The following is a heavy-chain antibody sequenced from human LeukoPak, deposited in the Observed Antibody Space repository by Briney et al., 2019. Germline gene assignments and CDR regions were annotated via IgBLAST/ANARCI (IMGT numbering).Heavy chain of an antibody. Sequence: GGSLTLSCAASGFTFSGYWMSWLRQAPGKGLEYVSGIGPDGGTTYYANSVKGRFTISRDNSKYMLYLQMGSLTADDMAVYYCARGAQLTDYWGQGTLVTVSS. CDR3: ARGAQLTDY. CDR1: GFTFSGYW. D-gene: IGHD6-13*01. V-gene: IGHV3-64*01. CDR2: IGPDGGTT. J-gene: IGHJ4*02.